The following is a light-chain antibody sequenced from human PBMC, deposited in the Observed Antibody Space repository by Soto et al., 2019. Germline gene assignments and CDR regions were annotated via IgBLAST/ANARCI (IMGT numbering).Light chain of an antibody. Sequence: QSVLTQPASVSGSPGQSITISCTGTSSDVGGYNYVSWYQQHPGKAPKLMIYDVSNRPSGVSNRFSGSKSGNTASLTFSGLQAEDEADYYCSSYTSSGTGVFGGGTKLTVL. V-gene: IGLV2-14*01. CDR3: SSYTSSGTGV. CDR2: DVS. CDR1: SSDVGGYNY. J-gene: IGLJ3*02.